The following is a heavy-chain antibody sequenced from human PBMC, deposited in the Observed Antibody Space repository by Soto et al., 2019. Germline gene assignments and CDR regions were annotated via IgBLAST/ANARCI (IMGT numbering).Heavy chain of an antibody. CDR1: GFTFGDHS. V-gene: IGHV3-21*01. J-gene: IGHJ4*02. CDR3: ARGTADYYDSSGYFDY. CDR2: INTISSYI. D-gene: IGHD3-22*01. Sequence: GGSLRLSCAASGFTFGDHSMTWVRQAPGKGLEWVSSINTISSYIYYTDSVKGRFTVSRDNAKNSLYLQITSLRAEDTAVYYCARGTADYYDSSGYFDYRGQGALVTVS.